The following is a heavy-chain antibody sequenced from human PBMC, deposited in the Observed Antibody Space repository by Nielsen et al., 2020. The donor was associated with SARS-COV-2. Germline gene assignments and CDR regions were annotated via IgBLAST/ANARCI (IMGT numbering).Heavy chain of an antibody. CDR2: IYYSGST. CDR3: ARLHYYGSGSYYRAFDP. V-gene: IGHV4-39*01. Sequence: WIRQPPGKGLEWIGDIYYSGSTYYNPSLKSRVSISVDTSKNQFSLKLSSVTAADTAVYYCARLHYYGSGSYYRAFDPWGQGTLVTVSS. D-gene: IGHD3-10*01. J-gene: IGHJ5*02.